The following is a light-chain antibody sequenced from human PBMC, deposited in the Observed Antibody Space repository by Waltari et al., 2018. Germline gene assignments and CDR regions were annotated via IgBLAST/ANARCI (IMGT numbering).Light chain of an antibody. CDR2: RHN. CDR1: SSNIGSNY. V-gene: IGLV1-47*01. J-gene: IGLJ2*01. Sequence: QSVVTQPPSASGTPGQRVTISCSGSSSNIGSNYVYWFQQLPGTAPKLLIYRHNRRPSGVPDRFSGSKSGTSASLAISGFRSEDEADYYCAAWDDSLSGPVFGGGTKLTVL. CDR3: AAWDDSLSGPV.